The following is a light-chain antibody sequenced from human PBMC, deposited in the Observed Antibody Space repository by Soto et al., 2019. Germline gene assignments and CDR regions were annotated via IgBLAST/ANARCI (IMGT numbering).Light chain of an antibody. CDR1: QSLLHSNGFNY. Sequence: DIVMTQSPLSLPVPPGEPAYISCRSSQSLLHSNGFNYLDWYLQKPWQSPQLLIYLGSNRASGVPDRFSGSGSGTDFPLKISRVEAEDFGVYYCMQALQTPRTFGPGTKVDIK. V-gene: IGKV2-28*01. CDR2: LGS. J-gene: IGKJ3*01. CDR3: MQALQTPRT.